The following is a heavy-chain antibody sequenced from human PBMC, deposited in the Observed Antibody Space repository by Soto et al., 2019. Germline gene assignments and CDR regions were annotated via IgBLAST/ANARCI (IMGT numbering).Heavy chain of an antibody. D-gene: IGHD2-2*01. CDR1: GGSISSSNW. CDR2: IYHSGST. J-gene: IGHJ6*02. V-gene: IGHV4-4*02. Sequence: QVQLQESGPGLMKPSGTLSLNYAVSGGSISSSNWWSWVRQPPGKGLEWIGEIYHSGSTNYNPSLKSRVTISVDKSKNQFSLKLCSVTAADTAVYYCARVVGGYYYGMDVWGQGTTVTVSS. CDR3: ARVVGGYYYGMDV.